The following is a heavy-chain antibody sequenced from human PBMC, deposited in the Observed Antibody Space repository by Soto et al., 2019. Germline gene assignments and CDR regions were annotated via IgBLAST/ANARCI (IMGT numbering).Heavy chain of an antibody. CDR2: IYYSGST. CDR3: ARHARGQMRGFDP. V-gene: IGHV4-59*08. J-gene: IGHJ5*02. CDR1: GGYLSSYY. Sequence: SETLSLTCTVSGGYLSSYYWIWIRQPTGKGLEWIGYIYYSGSTNYNPSLKSRVTISVDTSKNQFSLKLSSVTAADTAVYYCARHARGQMRGFDPWGQGTLVTVSS.